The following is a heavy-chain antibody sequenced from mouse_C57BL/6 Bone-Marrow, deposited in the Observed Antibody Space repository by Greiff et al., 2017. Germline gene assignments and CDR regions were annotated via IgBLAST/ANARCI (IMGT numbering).Heavy chain of an antibody. J-gene: IGHJ1*03. CDR1: GYTFTSYW. Sequence: QVQLQQPGAKLVKPGASVKLSCKASGYTFTSYWMHWVKQRPGQGLEWIGMIHPNSGSTNYNEKFKSKATLTVDKSSSTAYMQLSSLTSEDSAVYYCARDITTVVADVWGTGTTVTVSS. CDR2: IHPNSGST. D-gene: IGHD1-1*01. CDR3: ARDITTVVADV. V-gene: IGHV1-64*01.